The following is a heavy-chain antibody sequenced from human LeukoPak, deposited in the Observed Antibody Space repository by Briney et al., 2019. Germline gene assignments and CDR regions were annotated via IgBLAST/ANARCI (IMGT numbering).Heavy chain of an antibody. Sequence: PSQTLSLACTVSTYSMTSGYYWTWIRKSPGKGLGGMGSLYHTRYTYYNPSLKSRVTMTVDTAMNQFSLKLRSVTAADTAVYYCARDGYNWNYGACEYWGQGALVTVSS. CDR2: LYHTRYT. CDR1: TYSMTSGYY. CDR3: ARDGYNWNYGACEY. V-gene: IGHV4-38-2*02. D-gene: IGHD1-7*01. J-gene: IGHJ4*02.